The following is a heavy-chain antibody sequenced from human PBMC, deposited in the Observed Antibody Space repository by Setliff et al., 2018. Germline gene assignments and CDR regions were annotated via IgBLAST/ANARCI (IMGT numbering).Heavy chain of an antibody. V-gene: IGHV1-69*05. D-gene: IGHD5-18*01. CDR2: TIPLFGTT. CDR3: AREGVDTRSSTDYRYYMDV. Sequence: SVKVSCKASGYTFTSYGISWVRQAPGQGLEWMGWTIPLFGTTDYAQKFHGRVTIITDESTSTAYMELSSLTSDDTAVYYCAREGVDTRSSTDYRYYMDVWGKGTTVTVSS. J-gene: IGHJ6*03. CDR1: GYTFTSYG.